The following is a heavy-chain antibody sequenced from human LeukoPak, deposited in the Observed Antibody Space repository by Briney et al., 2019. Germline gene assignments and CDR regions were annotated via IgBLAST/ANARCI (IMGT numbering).Heavy chain of an antibody. V-gene: IGHV3-7*03. CDR3: AKAHYYDSSGPADY. Sequence: GGSLRLSCAASGFAFSSYWMDWVRQAPGKGLEWVANIKQDGSEENYVDSVKGRFTISRDNAKNPLYLQMHSLRAEDTALYYCAKAHYYDSSGPADYWGQGTLVTVSS. D-gene: IGHD3-22*01. J-gene: IGHJ4*02. CDR2: IKQDGSEE. CDR1: GFAFSSYW.